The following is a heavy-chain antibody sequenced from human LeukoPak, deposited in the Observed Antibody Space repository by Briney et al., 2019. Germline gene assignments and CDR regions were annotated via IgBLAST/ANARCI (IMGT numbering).Heavy chain of an antibody. D-gene: IGHD6-19*01. J-gene: IGHJ4*02. CDR1: GYTFTAYY. CDR3: ARARVPIAVAGLYYFDY. CDR2: IKPDSGSS. V-gene: IGHV1-2*02. Sequence: ASVKVSCKASGYTFTAYYIHWLRQAPGQGPEWMGWIKPDSGSSHYAQKFQGRVTMTRGTSSNSAYMDLTSLKSDDTALYYCARARVPIAVAGLYYFDYWGQGALVTVSS.